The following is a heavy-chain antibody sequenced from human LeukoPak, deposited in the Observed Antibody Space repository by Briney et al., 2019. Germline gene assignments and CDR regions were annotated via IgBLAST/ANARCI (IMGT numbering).Heavy chain of an antibody. CDR2: IYYSGNT. CDR1: GGSISSGGYY. V-gene: IGHV4-31*03. Sequence: SQTLSLTCTVSGGSISSGGYYWSWIRQHPGKGLEWIGYIYYSGNTYYNPSLKSRVTISVDTSKNQFSLKLSSVTAADTAVYYCARGLYNYGHGDYWGQGTLVTVSS. CDR3: ARGLYNYGHGDY. J-gene: IGHJ4*02. D-gene: IGHD5-18*01.